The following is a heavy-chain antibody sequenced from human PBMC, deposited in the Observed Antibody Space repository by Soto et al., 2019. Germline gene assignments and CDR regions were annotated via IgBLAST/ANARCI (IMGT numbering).Heavy chain of an antibody. D-gene: IGHD2-8*02. CDR2: ISGGGGSI. J-gene: IGHJ4*02. CDR3: ALSPAEFQLVSGGGQIDY. Sequence: EVQLLESGGGLAQPGGSLRLSCTTSGFPFSSYAMNWVRQAPGKGLEWLSTISGGGGSIYYAESVKGRFTVSRDNPKNTLFLQMSRLRGEDTAVYYCALSPAEFQLVSGGGQIDYWGQGTLVTVSS. V-gene: IGHV3-23*01. CDR1: GFPFSSYA.